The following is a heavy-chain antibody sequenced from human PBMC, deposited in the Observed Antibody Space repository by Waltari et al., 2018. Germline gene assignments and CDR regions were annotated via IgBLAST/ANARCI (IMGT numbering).Heavy chain of an antibody. CDR2: IYYRGST. V-gene: IGHV4-59*11. D-gene: IGHD1-1*01. CDR3: ARTTSTGAFDI. Sequence: QVQLQESGPGLVKPSETLSLTCTVSGGSISSHYWSWIRQPPGKGLEWIGYIYYRGSTNYNPSLKSRVTISVDTSKNQFSLKLSSVTAADTAVYYCARTTSTGAFDIWGQGTMVTVSS. CDR1: GGSISSHY. J-gene: IGHJ3*02.